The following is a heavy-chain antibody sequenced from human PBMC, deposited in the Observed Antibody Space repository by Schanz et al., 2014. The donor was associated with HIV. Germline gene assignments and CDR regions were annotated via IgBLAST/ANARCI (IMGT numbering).Heavy chain of an antibody. D-gene: IGHD3-9*01. J-gene: IGHJ6*02. CDR3: ARDSYYDRSRYSGYYYYGMDV. CDR2: INSDGSST. V-gene: IGHV3-74*01. CDR1: GFTFSTYW. Sequence: EVQLVESGGGFVQPGGSLRLSCAASGFTFSTYWMHWVRQAPGKGLVWVSRINSDGSSTSYADSVKGRFTISRDNAKNTLYLQMSSLRAEDTAVYYCARDSYYDRSRYSGYYYYGMDVWGQGTTVTVS.